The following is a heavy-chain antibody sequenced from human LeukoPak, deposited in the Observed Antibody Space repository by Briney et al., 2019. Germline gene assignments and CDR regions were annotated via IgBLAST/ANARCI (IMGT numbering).Heavy chain of an antibody. CDR3: AKDRDSSSWYGDFDY. CDR2: ISGSGGST. Sequence: GGSLRLSCAASGFTFSSYAMSWVRQAPGKGLEWVSAISGSGGSTYYADSVKGRFTISRDNSKNTLYLQMNSLRAEDTAVYYCAKDRDSSSWYGDFDYWGQGTLVTVSS. CDR1: GFTFSSYA. V-gene: IGHV3-23*01. J-gene: IGHJ4*02. D-gene: IGHD6-13*01.